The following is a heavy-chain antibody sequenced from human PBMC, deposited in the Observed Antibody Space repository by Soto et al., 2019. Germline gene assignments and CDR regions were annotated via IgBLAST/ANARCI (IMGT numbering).Heavy chain of an antibody. CDR3: ARLGCSGGSCYSLGYYYYMDV. CDR2: IYYSGST. J-gene: IGHJ6*03. D-gene: IGHD2-15*01. CDR1: GGSISSSSYY. V-gene: IGHV4-39*01. Sequence: PSETLSLTCTVSGGSISSSSYYWGWIRQPPGKGLEWIGSIYYSGSTYYNPSLKSRVTISVDTSKNQFSLKLSSVTAADTAVYYCARLGCSGGSCYSLGYYYYMDVWGKGTTVTVSS.